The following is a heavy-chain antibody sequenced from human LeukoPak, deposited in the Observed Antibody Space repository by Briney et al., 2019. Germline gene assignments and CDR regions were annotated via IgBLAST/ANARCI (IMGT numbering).Heavy chain of an antibody. V-gene: IGHV3-72*01. J-gene: IGHJ4*02. CDR2: SRNKANSYTT. D-gene: IGHD1-26*01. CDR1: GFTFSDLY. Sequence: PGGSLRLSCAASGFTFSDLYIDWVRQAPGKGLEWVGRSRNKANSYTTGYAASVKGRFTISRDDSENSLYLQMNSLKTEDTAVYYCARVVRYSGRGHYFDYWGQGTLVTVSS. CDR3: ARVVRYSGRGHYFDY.